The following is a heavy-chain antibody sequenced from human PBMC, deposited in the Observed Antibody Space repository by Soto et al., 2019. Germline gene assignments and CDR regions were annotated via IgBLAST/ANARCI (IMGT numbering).Heavy chain of an antibody. J-gene: IGHJ5*02. V-gene: IGHV1-69*01. CDR3: ARDLASGSGS. CDR2: IIPIFDAT. D-gene: IGHD6-25*01. CDR1: GGTFSRHS. Sequence: QVQMVQSGAEVKKPGSSARVSCKVSGGTFSRHSISWVRQAPGQGLEWMGGIIPIFDATQYAQKFQGRLTITADESTTTFHMELSGLRSEDTAMYYCARDLASGSGSWGQGTLVTVS.